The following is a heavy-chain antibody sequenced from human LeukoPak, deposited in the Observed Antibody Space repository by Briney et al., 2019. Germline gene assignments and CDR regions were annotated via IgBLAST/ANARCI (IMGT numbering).Heavy chain of an antibody. CDR3: ARVPPRYYGSGSYSGTLDY. Sequence: GGSLRLSCAASGFSSYSLNWVRQAPGKGLEWVSSISSSSSYTNYADSVKGRFTISRDNAKNSLYLQMNSLRAEDTAVYYCARVPPRYYGSGSYSGTLDYWGQGTLVTVSS. CDR1: GFSSYS. V-gene: IGHV3-21*04. J-gene: IGHJ4*02. CDR2: ISSSSSYT. D-gene: IGHD3-10*01.